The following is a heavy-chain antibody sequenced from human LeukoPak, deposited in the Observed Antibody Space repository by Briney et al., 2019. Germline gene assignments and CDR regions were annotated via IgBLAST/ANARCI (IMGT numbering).Heavy chain of an antibody. CDR1: GVTISSHS. D-gene: IGHD2-15*01. CDR3: ARGWYGPDS. J-gene: IGHJ5*01. V-gene: IGHV3-74*01. Sequence: GGSLRLSCAASGVTISSHSMHWVRQAPGKGLVWVSGISRDGTSTNYADAVKGRFTISRDNAKNTLYLQMNSLRVEDTAVYSCARGWYGPDSCGQGTLVTVSS. CDR2: ISRDGTST.